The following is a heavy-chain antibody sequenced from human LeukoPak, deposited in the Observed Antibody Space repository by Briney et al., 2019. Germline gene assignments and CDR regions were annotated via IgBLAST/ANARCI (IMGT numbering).Heavy chain of an antibody. V-gene: IGHV3-23*01. CDR3: AKDQSSSSHNWFDP. Sequence: GGSLRLSCAASGFTFSSYAMSWVRQAPGKGLEWVSAISGRGGSTYYADSVKGRFTISRDNSKNTLYLQMNSLRAEDTAVYYCAKDQSSSSHNWFDPWGQGTLVTVSS. D-gene: IGHD6-6*01. J-gene: IGHJ5*02. CDR2: ISGRGGST. CDR1: GFTFSSYA.